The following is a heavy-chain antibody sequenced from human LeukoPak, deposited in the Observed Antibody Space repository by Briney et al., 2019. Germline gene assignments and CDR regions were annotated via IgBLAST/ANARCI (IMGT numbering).Heavy chain of an antibody. J-gene: IGHJ4*02. D-gene: IGHD5-24*01. V-gene: IGHV4-34*01. CDR2: INHSGST. Sequence: SETLSLTCAIYGGSLSGDYWSWIRQPPGKGLEWIGEINHSGSTNYNPSLKSRVTISVDTSKNQFSLKLSSVTAADTAVYDCASSSRDGYNPHWGQGTLVTVSS. CDR1: GGSLSGDY. CDR3: ASSSRDGYNPH.